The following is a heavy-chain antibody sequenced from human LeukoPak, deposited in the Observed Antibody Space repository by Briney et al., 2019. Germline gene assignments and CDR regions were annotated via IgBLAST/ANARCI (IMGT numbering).Heavy chain of an antibody. Sequence: EASVKVSCTASGYTFTIYYIHWVRQAPGQGLEWMGIINPSGASTSYAQKFQGRVTMTRHTSTSTVYMELSNLSSDDTAVYYCARVGYCSGGSCYYLIYWGQGTLVTVSS. CDR3: ARVGYCSGGSCYYLIY. CDR1: GYTFTIYY. J-gene: IGHJ4*02. D-gene: IGHD2-15*01. V-gene: IGHV1-46*01. CDR2: INPSGAST.